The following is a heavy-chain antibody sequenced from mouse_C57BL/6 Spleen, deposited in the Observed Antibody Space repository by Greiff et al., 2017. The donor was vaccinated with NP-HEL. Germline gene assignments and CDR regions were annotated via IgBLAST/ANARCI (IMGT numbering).Heavy chain of an antibody. CDR1: GYAFTNYL. CDR3: ARGVTDWLGSY. CDR2: INPGSGGT. V-gene: IGHV1-54*01. J-gene: IGHJ2*01. D-gene: IGHD2-13*01. Sequence: QVQLQHSGAELVRPGTSVKVSCKASGYAFTNYLIDWVKQRPGQGLEWIGVINPGSGGTNYNEKFKGKATLTADKSSSTAYMQLSSLTSEDSAVYFCARGVTDWLGSYWGQGTTLTVSS.